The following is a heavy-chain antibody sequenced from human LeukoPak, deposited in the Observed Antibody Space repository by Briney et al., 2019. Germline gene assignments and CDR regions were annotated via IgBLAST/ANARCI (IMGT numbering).Heavy chain of an antibody. D-gene: IGHD2-8*01. CDR2: ISRTGGTT. V-gene: IGHV3-48*01. Sequence: GGSLRLSCAASGFTFSSCAMNWVRQAPGKGLEWVSYISRTGGTTYYPDSVKGRFTISRDNAKNSLFLQMNSLRAEDTAVYYCARDLFCINSNCPTPWFDPWGQGILVTVSS. CDR3: ARDLFCINSNCPTPWFDP. CDR1: GFTFSSCA. J-gene: IGHJ5*02.